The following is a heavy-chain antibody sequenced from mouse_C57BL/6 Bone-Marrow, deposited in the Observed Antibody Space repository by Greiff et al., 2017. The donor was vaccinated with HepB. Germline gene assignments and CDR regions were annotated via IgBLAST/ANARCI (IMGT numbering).Heavy chain of an antibody. CDR2: ISYDGSN. CDR1: GYSITSGYN. Sequence: EVKVEESGPGLVKPSQSLSLTCSVTGYSITSGYNWNWIRQFPGNKLEWMGYISYDGSNNYNPSLKNRISITRDTSKNQFFLKLNSVTTEDTATYYCARDYGSGGFDVWGTGTTVTVSS. J-gene: IGHJ1*03. V-gene: IGHV3-6*01. D-gene: IGHD1-1*01. CDR3: ARDYGSGGFDV.